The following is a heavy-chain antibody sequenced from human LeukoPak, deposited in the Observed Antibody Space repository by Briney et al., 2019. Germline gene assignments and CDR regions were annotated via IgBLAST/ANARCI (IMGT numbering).Heavy chain of an antibody. J-gene: IGHJ4*02. Sequence: PGGSLRLSCVASEFTFSSYGMHWVRQAPGKGLEWVAVIWYDGSNKYYADSVKGRFTISRDNSKNTLYLQMNSLRAEDTAVYYCAREAVAGTAYFDYWGQGTLVTVSS. CDR3: AREAVAGTAYFDY. CDR2: IWYDGSNK. V-gene: IGHV3-33*01. CDR1: EFTFSSYG. D-gene: IGHD6-19*01.